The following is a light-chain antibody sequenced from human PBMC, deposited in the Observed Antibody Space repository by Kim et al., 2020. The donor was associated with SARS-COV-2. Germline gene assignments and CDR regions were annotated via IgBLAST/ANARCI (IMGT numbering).Light chain of an antibody. CDR2: GKN. CDR3: NSWDSSGNHRV. J-gene: IGLJ3*02. Sequence: SSELTQDPAVSVALGQTVRITCQGDSLRSYYASWYQQKPGQAPVRVIYGKNNRPSGIPDRFSGSSSGNTASLTITGAQAEDEADYYCNSWDSSGNHRVFGGGTQLTVL. V-gene: IGLV3-19*02. CDR1: SLRSYY.